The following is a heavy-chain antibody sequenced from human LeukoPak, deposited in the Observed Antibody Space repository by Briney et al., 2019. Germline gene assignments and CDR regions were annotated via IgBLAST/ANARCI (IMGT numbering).Heavy chain of an antibody. J-gene: IGHJ4*02. Sequence: ASETLSLTCTVSGGSISSGSYYWSWIRQPAGKGLEWIGRIYTSGSTNYNPSLKSRVTISVDTSKNQFSLKLSSVTAADTAVYYCASTRPEDAAVDYWGQGTLVTVSS. D-gene: IGHD2-15*01. CDR3: ASTRPEDAAVDY. V-gene: IGHV4-61*02. CDR1: GGSISSGSYY. CDR2: IYTSGST.